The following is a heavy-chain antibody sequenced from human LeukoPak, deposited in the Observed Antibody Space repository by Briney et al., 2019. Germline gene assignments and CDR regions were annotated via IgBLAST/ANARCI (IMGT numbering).Heavy chain of an antibody. D-gene: IGHD5-18*01. CDR1: GFNFSSYA. J-gene: IGHJ4*02. CDR2: ISGSGGST. Sequence: GGSLRLSCAASGFNFSSYAMSWVRQAPGKGLEWVSAISGSGGSTYYADSVKGRFTISRDNSKNTLYLQMNSLRAEDTAVYYCAKDDTAMGPFGIDYWGQGTLVTVSS. V-gene: IGHV3-23*01. CDR3: AKDDTAMGPFGIDY.